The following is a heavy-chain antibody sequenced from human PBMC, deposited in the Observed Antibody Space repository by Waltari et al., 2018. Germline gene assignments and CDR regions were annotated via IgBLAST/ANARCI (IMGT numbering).Heavy chain of an antibody. CDR2: IYYSGST. CDR1: GGSISSSSYY. CDR3: ASLQPDWGQQPPVDY. Sequence: QLQLQESGPGLVKPSETLSLTCTVSGGSISSSSYYWGWIRQPPGKGLEWIGSIYYSGSTYYNPSLKSRVTISVDTSKNQFSLKLSSVTAADTAVYYCASLQPDWGQQPPVDYWGQGTLVTVSS. J-gene: IGHJ4*02. D-gene: IGHD6-13*01. V-gene: IGHV4-39*01.